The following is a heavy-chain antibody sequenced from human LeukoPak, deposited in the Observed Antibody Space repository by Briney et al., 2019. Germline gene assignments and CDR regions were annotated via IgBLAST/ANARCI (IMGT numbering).Heavy chain of an antibody. CDR2: ISAYNGNT. CDR3: AREGPEGLWFGELFAYYSYGMDV. V-gene: IGHV1-18*04. Sequence: ASVKVSCKASGYTFTSYGISWVRQAPGQGLEWMGWISAYNGNTNYAQKLQGRVTMTTDTSTSTAYMELRSLRSDDTAVYYCAREGPEGLWFGELFAYYSYGMDVWGKGTTVTVSS. CDR1: GYTFTSYG. D-gene: IGHD3-10*01. J-gene: IGHJ6*04.